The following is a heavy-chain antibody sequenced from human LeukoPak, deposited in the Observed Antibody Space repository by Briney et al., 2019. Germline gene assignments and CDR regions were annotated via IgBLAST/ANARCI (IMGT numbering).Heavy chain of an antibody. D-gene: IGHD2-2*01. Sequence: SVKVSCKASGGTFSSYAINWVRQAPGQGLEWMGGIIPIFGAANYAQKFQGRVTTTADKATSTAYMELSSLRSEDTAVYYCAGGRTDIVVVPATLRNYYFDYWGQGTLVTVSS. CDR2: IIPIFGAA. V-gene: IGHV1-69*06. CDR1: GGTFSSYA. CDR3: AGGRTDIVVVPATLRNYYFDY. J-gene: IGHJ4*02.